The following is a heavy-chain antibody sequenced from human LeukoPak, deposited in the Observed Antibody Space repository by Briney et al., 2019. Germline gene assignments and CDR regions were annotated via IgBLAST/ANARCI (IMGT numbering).Heavy chain of an antibody. CDR1: GFTLKNYW. Sequence: GGSLRLSCETSGFTLKNYWMSWLRRAPGKGLEWVSRSKYDGSTAMYAESVKGRFTIPRDNARGTLYLQMNSLRVDDTAVYYCAKSDWFDPCGRGILVTVSS. V-gene: IGHV3-74*03. CDR2: SKYDGSTA. CDR3: AKSDWFDP. J-gene: IGHJ5*02.